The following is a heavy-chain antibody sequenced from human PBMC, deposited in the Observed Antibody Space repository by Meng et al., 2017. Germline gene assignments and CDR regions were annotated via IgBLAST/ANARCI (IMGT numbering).Heavy chain of an antibody. CDR3: ARSEGAVAASDPFDY. Sequence: GGSLRLSCKGSGYSFTSYWIGWVRQMPGKGPEWMGIIYPGDSDTRYSPSFQGQVTISADKSISTAYLQWSSLKASDTAMYYCARSEGAVAASDPFDYWGQGTLVTVSS. CDR1: GYSFTSYW. J-gene: IGHJ4*02. CDR2: IYPGDSDT. D-gene: IGHD6-19*01. V-gene: IGHV5-51*01.